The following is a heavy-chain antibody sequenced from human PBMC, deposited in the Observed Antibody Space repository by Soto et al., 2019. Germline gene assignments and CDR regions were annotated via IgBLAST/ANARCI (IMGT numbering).Heavy chain of an antibody. V-gene: IGHV1-69*12. D-gene: IGHD4-17*01. CDR2: IIPIFGTA. Sequence: QVQLVQSGAEVKKPGSSVKVYCKASGGTFSSYAISWVRQAHGQGLEWMGGIIPIFGTANYAQKFQGRVTLTADESTSTANMEMSSLSSEDTAVYYCARRTVTLGGIAVWGHGTTVTVSS. CDR1: GGTFSSYA. J-gene: IGHJ6*02. CDR3: ARRTVTLGGIAV.